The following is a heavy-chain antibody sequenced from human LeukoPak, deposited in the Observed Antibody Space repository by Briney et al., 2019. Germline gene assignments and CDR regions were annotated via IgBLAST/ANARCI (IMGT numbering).Heavy chain of an antibody. CDR1: GFTVSTKY. CDR3: VGHRVADVTEFDY. CDR2: IYSGGST. D-gene: IGHD6-13*01. J-gene: IGHJ4*02. V-gene: IGHV3-66*04. Sequence: PGGSLRLSCAASGFTVSTKYMSWVRQAPGKGLEWVSVIYSGGSTKYADPVKGRFTTSRDNSKNTLYLQMNSLRAEDTAVYHCVGHRVADVTEFDYWGQGTLVTVSS.